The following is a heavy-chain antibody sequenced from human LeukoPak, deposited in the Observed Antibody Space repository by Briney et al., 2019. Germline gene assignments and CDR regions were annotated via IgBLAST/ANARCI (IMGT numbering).Heavy chain of an antibody. CDR1: GGTFSSYA. V-gene: IGHV1-69*04. J-gene: IGHJ4*02. Sequence: SVKVSCEASGGTFSSYAISWVRQAPGQGLEWMGRIIPIFGIANYAQKFQGRVTITADKSTSTAYMELSSLRSEDTAVYYCARDDCSSTSCYTPFDYWGQGTLVTVSS. CDR3: ARDDCSSTSCYTPFDY. CDR2: IIPIFGIA. D-gene: IGHD2-2*02.